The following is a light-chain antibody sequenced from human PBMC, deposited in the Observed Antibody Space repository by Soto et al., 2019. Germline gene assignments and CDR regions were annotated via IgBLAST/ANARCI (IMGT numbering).Light chain of an antibody. V-gene: IGLV1-44*01. CDR2: NDD. J-gene: IGLJ3*02. Sequence: QSVLTQPPSVSGTPGLRVNISCSGGISNIGKDTVNWYQQLPGTAPKPLMFNDDKRPSGVPDRFSGSRSGTSASLAISGLQSDDEPVYFCSTWDDSLNGWVFGGGTKVTVL. CDR1: ISNIGKDT. CDR3: STWDDSLNGWV.